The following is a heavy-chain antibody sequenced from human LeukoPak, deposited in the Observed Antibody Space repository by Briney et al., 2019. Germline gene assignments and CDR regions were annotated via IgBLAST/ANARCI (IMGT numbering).Heavy chain of an antibody. D-gene: IGHD2-8*01. CDR1: GFTFSSYE. CDR2: IRSGGSTT. Sequence: GGSLRLSCAASGFTFSSYEMNWVRQAPGKGLEWVSYIRSGGSTTHYTDSVKGRFTISRDDAKNSLYLQMNSLRAEDTAIYYCARGGYSTNAICYTWNAFDIWGQGTMVAVSS. J-gene: IGHJ3*02. V-gene: IGHV3-48*03. CDR3: ARGGYSTNAICYTWNAFDI.